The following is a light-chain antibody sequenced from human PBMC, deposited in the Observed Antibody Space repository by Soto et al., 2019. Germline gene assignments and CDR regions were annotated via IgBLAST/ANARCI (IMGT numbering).Light chain of an antibody. CDR1: SSHVGGYNY. CDR3: NSYTTSNTRQIV. V-gene: IGLV2-14*01. CDR2: DVS. J-gene: IGLJ1*01. Sequence: QSVLTQPASVSGSPGQSITISCTGTSSHVGGYNYVSWYQQHPGKAPKFMIYDVSNRPSGVSTRFSGSKSGNTASLTISGLQAEDEADYYCNSYTTSNTRQIVFGTGTKVTVL.